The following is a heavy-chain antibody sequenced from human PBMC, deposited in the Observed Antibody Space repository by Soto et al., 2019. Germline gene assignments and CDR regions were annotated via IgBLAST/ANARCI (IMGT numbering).Heavy chain of an antibody. CDR2: ISYTGRT. Sequence: PSETLSLTCIVSGDSVTSGSYYWTWLRQPPGKGLAWIGYISYTGRTKYNPSLQSRVTISVDTSKNQFSLNLSSVTAADTAVYYCAAVRVAAPSHFDYWGQGTLVTVSS. V-gene: IGHV4-61*01. D-gene: IGHD2-8*02. CDR3: AAVRVAAPSHFDY. CDR1: GDSVTSGSYY. J-gene: IGHJ4*02.